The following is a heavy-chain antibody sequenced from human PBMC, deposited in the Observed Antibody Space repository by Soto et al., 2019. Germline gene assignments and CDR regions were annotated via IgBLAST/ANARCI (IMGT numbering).Heavy chain of an antibody. V-gene: IGHV3-74*01. CDR2: INSDGSST. Sequence: EVQLVESGGGLVQPGGSLRLSCAASGFTFSSYWMHWVRQAPGKGLVWVSRINSDGSSTSYADSVKGRFTISRDNAKNTLYLQMNSLRAEDTAVYYCARVGSEYCSGGSCYGNPFDYWGQGTLVTVSS. CDR3: ARVGSEYCSGGSCYGNPFDY. CDR1: GFTFSSYW. J-gene: IGHJ4*02. D-gene: IGHD2-15*01.